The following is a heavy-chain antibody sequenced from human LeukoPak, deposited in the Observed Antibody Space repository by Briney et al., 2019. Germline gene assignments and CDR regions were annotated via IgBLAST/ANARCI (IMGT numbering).Heavy chain of an antibody. D-gene: IGHD6-6*01. Sequence: PSETLSLTCAVYGGSFSGYYWSWIRQPPGKGLEWIGEINHSGSTNYNPSLKSRVTISVDTSKNQFSLKLSSVTAADTAVYYCARHAREYSSLGYWGQGTLVTVSS. J-gene: IGHJ4*02. CDR2: INHSGST. CDR3: ARHAREYSSLGY. V-gene: IGHV4-34*01. CDR1: GGSFSGYY.